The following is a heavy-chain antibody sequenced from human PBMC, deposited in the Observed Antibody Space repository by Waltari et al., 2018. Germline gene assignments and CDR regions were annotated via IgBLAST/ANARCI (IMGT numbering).Heavy chain of an antibody. Sequence: QVQLVQSGHEVKKPGASVKVSYKASGYTFTSYAINWVRRASGQGLEWMGWMNPNSGNTGYAQKFQGRVTMTRNTSISTAYMELSSLRSEDTAVYYCARGKYYDFWSGYYYFDYWGQGTLVTVSS. D-gene: IGHD3-3*01. CDR2: MNPNSGNT. V-gene: IGHV1-8*01. CDR1: GYTFTSYA. CDR3: ARGKYYDFWSGYYYFDY. J-gene: IGHJ4*02.